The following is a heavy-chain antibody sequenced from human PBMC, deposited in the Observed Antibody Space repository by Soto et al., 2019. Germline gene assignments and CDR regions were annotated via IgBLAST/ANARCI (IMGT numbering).Heavy chain of an antibody. V-gene: IGHV4-31*03. CDR3: ARDGYYGSGSYYNNYYYGMDV. CDR2: IYYSGST. D-gene: IGHD3-10*01. Sequence: QVQLQESGPGLVKPSQTLSLTCTVSGGSISSGGYYWSWIRQHPGKGLEWIGYIYYSGSTYYNPSLTSRLTIAVDTSTNKFSLKLSSVTAADTAVYYCARDGYYGSGSYYNNYYYGMDVWGQGATVTVSS. CDR1: GGSISSGGYY. J-gene: IGHJ6*02.